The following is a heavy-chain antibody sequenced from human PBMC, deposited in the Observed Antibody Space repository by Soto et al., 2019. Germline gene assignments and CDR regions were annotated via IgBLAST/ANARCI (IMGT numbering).Heavy chain of an antibody. CDR2: IIPIFSTT. D-gene: IGHD6-13*01. CDR3: AREVAADGTFREDVFDI. J-gene: IGHJ3*02. CDR1: GGTFSNHA. V-gene: IGHV1-69*12. Sequence: QVHLVQSGAEVKKPGSSVKVSCKAPGGTFSNHAINWVRQPPGQGLEWMGRIIPIFSTTNYAQKFQGRVTMTADESTITAYLELSSLKHDDTAVYYCAREVAADGTFREDVFDIWGQGTLVTVSS.